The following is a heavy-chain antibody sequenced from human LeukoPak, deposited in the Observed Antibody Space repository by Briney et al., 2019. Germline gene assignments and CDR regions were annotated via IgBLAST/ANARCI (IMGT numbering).Heavy chain of an antibody. CDR1: GFTFNSYS. Sequence: GRSLRLSCAASGFTFNSYSMHWVRQAPGKGLEGVAVVSYDESNKYYADSVKGRFTISRDNSKNPLYLLMNSLRVDDTALYYCARDYDILTAYLSFWGQGTLVTVSS. D-gene: IGHD3-9*01. V-gene: IGHV3-30*04. CDR3: ARDYDILTAYLSF. J-gene: IGHJ4*02. CDR2: VSYDESNK.